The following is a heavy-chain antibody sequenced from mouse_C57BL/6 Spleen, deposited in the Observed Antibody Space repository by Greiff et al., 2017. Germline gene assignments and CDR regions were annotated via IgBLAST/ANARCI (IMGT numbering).Heavy chain of an antibody. J-gene: IGHJ2*01. V-gene: IGHV1-82*01. CDR3: ARDYANENYFDY. Sequence: QVQLQQSGPELVKPGASVKISCKASGYALSSSWMNWVKQRPGKGLEWIGRISPGDGDTNYNGKFKGKATLTADKSSSTAYMQLSSLTSEDSAVYFCARDYANENYFDYWGQGTTLTVSS. CDR1: GYALSSSW. D-gene: IGHD1-1*02. CDR2: ISPGDGDT.